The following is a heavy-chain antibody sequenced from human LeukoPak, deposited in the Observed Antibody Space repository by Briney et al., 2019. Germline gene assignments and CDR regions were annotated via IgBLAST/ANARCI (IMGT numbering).Heavy chain of an antibody. CDR3: AKQWLVRGYYYGMDV. D-gene: IGHD6-19*01. V-gene: IGHV1-69*01. J-gene: IGHJ6*02. Sequence: GASVTVSCKASGGTFSSYAISWVRQAPGQGLEWMGGIIPIFGTANYAQKFQGRVTITADESTSTAYMELSSLRSEDTAVYYCAKQWLVRGYYYGMDVWGQGTTVTVSS. CDR2: IIPIFGTA. CDR1: GGTFSSYA.